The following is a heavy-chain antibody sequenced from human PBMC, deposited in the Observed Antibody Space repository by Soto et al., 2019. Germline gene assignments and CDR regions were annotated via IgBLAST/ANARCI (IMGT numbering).Heavy chain of an antibody. CDR2: IYNSGRY. J-gene: IGHJ4*02. D-gene: IGHD1-1*01. V-gene: IGHV4-59*01. Sequence: PSETLSLTCTVSGGFIWGWIRQSPDKGLEWIGYIYNSGRYNYNPSLESRLTISIDTSKNHFSLRLASVTAADTAVYYCARTLPNRQLFDSWSQGTLVTVS. CDR3: ARTLPNRQLFDS. CDR1: GGFI.